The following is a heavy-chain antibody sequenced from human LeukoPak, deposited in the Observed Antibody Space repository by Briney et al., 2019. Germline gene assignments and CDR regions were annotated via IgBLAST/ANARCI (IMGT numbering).Heavy chain of an antibody. Sequence: SETLSLTCTVSGGSISSGGYYWSWIRQPPGKGLEWIGYIYHSGSTYYNPSLKSRVTISVDRAKNQFSLKLSSVTAADTAVYYCARDLLVAQYSSSEGYWGQGTLVTVSS. V-gene: IGHV4-30-2*01. CDR1: GGSISSGGYY. CDR2: IYHSGST. CDR3: ARDLLVAQYSSSEGY. D-gene: IGHD6-6*01. J-gene: IGHJ4*02.